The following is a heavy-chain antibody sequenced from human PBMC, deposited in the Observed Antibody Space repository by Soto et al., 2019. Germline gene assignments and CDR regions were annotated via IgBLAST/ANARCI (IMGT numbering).Heavy chain of an antibody. V-gene: IGHV3-23*01. J-gene: IGHJ4*02. CDR1: GFTFSSYA. CDR3: AKPSIAARHYFDY. CDR2: ISSSGSST. D-gene: IGHD6-6*01. Sequence: EVQLLESGGGLIQPGGSLRLSCSASGFTFSSYAMSWVRQGPGKGLEWVSAISSSGSSTFYADSETGRFTISRDNSKSTVYLQMNTLRAEHTAVYFSAKPSIAARHYFDYWGQGNLVTVSS.